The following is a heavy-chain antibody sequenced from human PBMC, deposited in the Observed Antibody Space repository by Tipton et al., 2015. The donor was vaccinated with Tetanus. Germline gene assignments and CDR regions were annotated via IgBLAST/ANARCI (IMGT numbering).Heavy chain of an antibody. CDR3: ARGSDAAKTHF. CDR1: GGSISRCDYY. V-gene: IGHV4-30-4*02. D-gene: IGHD2-15*01. J-gene: IGHJ4*02. CDR2: IYFSGST. Sequence: TLSLTCTVSGGSISRCDYYWSWIRQPPGKGLEWVGYIYFSGSTHYNPSLRSRVSMSLDTSKNQFSLSLYSLTAADSALYYCARGSDAAKTHFWGQGTLVTVSS.